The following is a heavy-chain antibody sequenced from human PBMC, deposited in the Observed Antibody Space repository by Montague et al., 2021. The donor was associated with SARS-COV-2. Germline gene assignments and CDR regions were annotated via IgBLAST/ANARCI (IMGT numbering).Heavy chain of an antibody. V-gene: IGHV3-23*01. J-gene: IGHJ4*02. CDR3: ASLGYCSGGRCYSGDY. Sequence: SLRLSCAASGFTFSSYAMSWVRQAPGKGLEWVSGISGSGGNTYYADSVKGRFTISRDNSKNTLYLQMNSLRAEDTAVYYCASLGYCSGGRCYSGDYWGQETMVTVSS. CDR1: GFTFSSYA. D-gene: IGHD2-15*01. CDR2: ISGSGGNT.